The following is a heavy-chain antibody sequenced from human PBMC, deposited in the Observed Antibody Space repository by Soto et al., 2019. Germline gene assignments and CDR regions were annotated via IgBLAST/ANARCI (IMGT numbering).Heavy chain of an antibody. CDR2: IYYSGST. V-gene: IGHV4-59*08. CDR3: ARVGYENSGSYYAHYFQL. D-gene: IGHD3-22*01. J-gene: IGHJ1*01. CDR1: GGSIRSYY. Sequence: PSETLSLTCPVLGGSIRSYYWSWIRQPPGKGLEWIVYIYYSGSTNYNPSLKSRVTISVDTSKNQFSLKLSFVTAADTAVYYCARVGYENSGSYYAHYFQLWGQGTQVTVS.